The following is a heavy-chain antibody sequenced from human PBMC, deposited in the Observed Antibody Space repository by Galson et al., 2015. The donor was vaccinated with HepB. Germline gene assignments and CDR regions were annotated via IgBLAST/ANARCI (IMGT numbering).Heavy chain of an antibody. CDR3: AKGYGLFDS. Sequence: SLRLSCAASGFAFDTHAMSWVRQAPGRGLEWISGTSGNGDSTFYADSVKGRFTVSRDNSNTMLYLQMNSLRAEDAGLYFCAKGYGLFDSWGQGILVTVSS. CDR1: GFAFDTHA. CDR2: TSGNGDST. V-gene: IGHV3-23*01. D-gene: IGHD5-18*01. J-gene: IGHJ5*01.